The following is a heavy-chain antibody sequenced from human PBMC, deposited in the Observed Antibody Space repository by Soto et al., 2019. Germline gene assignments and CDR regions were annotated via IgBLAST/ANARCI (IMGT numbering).Heavy chain of an antibody. Sequence: GGSLRLSCAASGFIFSHYGMHWVRQAPDKGLEWVAVVSYDGSDKYYPGSVKGRFTISRDNSKNTLYLQMSSLRPEDTAVYYCAKDIGGWGSSLDYWGQGTLVTVSS. J-gene: IGHJ4*02. V-gene: IGHV3-30*18. CDR3: AKDIGGWGSSLDY. CDR1: GFIFSHYG. CDR2: VSYDGSDK. D-gene: IGHD6-6*01.